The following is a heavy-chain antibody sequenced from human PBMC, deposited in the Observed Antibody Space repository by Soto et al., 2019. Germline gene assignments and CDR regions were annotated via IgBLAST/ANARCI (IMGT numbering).Heavy chain of an antibody. Sequence: QVQLVQSGAEVKKPGSSVKDSCKASGGTFSTYTISWVRQAPGQGLEWMGMIISILDIENYSQKFQGRVTITADKSSRTAYMEVSSLRSEDTAVYYCATCGGDCSMGNSWGQGTLVNVSS. D-gene: IGHD2-21*01. CDR2: IISILDIE. V-gene: IGHV1-69*02. CDR3: ATCGGDCSMGNS. CDR1: GGTFSTYT. J-gene: IGHJ4*02.